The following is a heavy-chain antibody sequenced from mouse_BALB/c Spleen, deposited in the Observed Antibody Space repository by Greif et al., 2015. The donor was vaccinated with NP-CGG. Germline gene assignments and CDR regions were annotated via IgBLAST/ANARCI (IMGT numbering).Heavy chain of an antibody. V-gene: IGHV5-17*02. J-gene: IGHJ4*01. CDR1: GFTFSSFG. CDR2: ISSGSSTI. CDR3: ARSRDHGNYAMDY. D-gene: IGHD1-1*01. Sequence: EVQLVESGGGLVQPGGSRKLSCAASGFTFSSFGMHWVRQAPEKGLEWVAYISSGSSTIYYADTVKGRFTISRDNPKNTLFLQMTSLRSEDTAMYYCARSRDHGNYAMDYWGQGTSVTVSS.